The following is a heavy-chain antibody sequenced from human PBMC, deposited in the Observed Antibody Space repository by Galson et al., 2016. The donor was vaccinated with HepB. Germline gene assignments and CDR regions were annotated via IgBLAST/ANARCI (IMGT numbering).Heavy chain of an antibody. V-gene: IGHV3-23*01. CDR3: ANLGWDRSGANFYYYYGMDV. Sequence: SLRLSCAASTYTFTRFAMTWVRQAPGKGLEWVSAISGSGGSTYYADSVKGRFTISRDNSKDTLYLQMYSLRAEDTAVYYCANLGWDRSGANFYYYYGMDVWGKGTTVTVSS. J-gene: IGHJ6*04. CDR2: ISGSGGST. CDR1: TYTFTRFA. D-gene: IGHD1-26*01.